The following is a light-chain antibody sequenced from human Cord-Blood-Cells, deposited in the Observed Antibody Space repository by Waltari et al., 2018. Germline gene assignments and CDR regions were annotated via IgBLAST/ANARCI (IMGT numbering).Light chain of an antibody. Sequence: EIVMTQSPATLSVSPGERATLSCRASQSVSSNLAWYQQKPGQAPRLLIYGASTRATGIPARFSGSGSGTEFTLTISSLQSEDFAVYYCQQYNNWLSITVGQVTRLEIK. J-gene: IGKJ5*01. CDR2: GAS. V-gene: IGKV3-15*01. CDR1: QSVSSN. CDR3: QQYNNWLSIT.